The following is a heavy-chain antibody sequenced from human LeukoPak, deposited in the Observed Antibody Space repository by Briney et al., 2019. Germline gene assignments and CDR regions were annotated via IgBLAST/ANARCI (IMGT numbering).Heavy chain of an antibody. V-gene: IGHV4-59*01. CDR2: IYYSGST. CDR1: GGSISSYY. CDR3: ARGGTADYMDV. Sequence: SETLSLTCTVSGGSISSYYWSWIRQPPGKGLEWIGYIYYSGSTNYNPSLKSRVTISVDTSKNQFSLKLSSVTAADTAVYYCARGGTADYMDVWGKGTTVTVSS. D-gene: IGHD3-16*01. J-gene: IGHJ6*03.